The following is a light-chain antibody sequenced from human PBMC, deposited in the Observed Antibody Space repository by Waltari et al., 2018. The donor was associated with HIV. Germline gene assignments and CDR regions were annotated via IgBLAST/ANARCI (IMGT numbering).Light chain of an antibody. J-gene: IGLJ3*02. V-gene: IGLV4-69*01. CDR3: QTWDTGIRV. CDR2: LNSDGSH. CDR1: SGHSNYD. Sequence: QLVLTQSHSASASLGASVKFTCTLSSGHSNYDIAWHQQQPEKGPRYLMKLNSDGSHSKGDGIPDRFSGSSSGAERYLTISSLQSEDEADYYCQTWDTGIRVFGGGTK.